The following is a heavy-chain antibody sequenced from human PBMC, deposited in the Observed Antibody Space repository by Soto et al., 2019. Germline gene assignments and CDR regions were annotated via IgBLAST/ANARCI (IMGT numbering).Heavy chain of an antibody. D-gene: IGHD6-25*01. CDR3: ARHEAGWYFDS. J-gene: IGHJ4*01. Sequence: SETLSLTCTVSRGSISSGTNYWAWIRQPPGKGLEWIANIYYSGSTFYNPSLKSRVTISLDTSKNQFSLKLRSVTAADTAVYYCARHEAGWYFDSRGHGTLVTVSS. CDR2: IYYSGST. CDR1: RGSISSGTNY. V-gene: IGHV4-39*01.